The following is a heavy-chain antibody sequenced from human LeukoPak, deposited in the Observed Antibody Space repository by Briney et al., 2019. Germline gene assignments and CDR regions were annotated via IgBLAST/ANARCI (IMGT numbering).Heavy chain of an antibody. J-gene: IGHJ4*02. CDR2: SLGGENT. CDR1: GFTFSSFA. D-gene: IGHD2-2*01. CDR3: AKVNYYQPYF. V-gene: IGHV3-23*01. Sequence: GESLKISCAASGFTFSSFAMSWVRQAPGKGLEWVSSSLGGENTYYADSVKGRFTISRDTFQNTLYLQLNSLRVDDTAVYYCAKVNYYQPYFWGQGTLVTVSS.